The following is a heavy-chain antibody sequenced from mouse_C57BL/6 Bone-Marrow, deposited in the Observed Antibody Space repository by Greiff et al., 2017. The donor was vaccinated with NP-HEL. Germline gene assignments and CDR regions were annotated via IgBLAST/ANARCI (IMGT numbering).Heavy chain of an antibody. V-gene: IGHV1-47*01. CDR2: FHPYNDDT. CDR1: GYTFTTYP. Sequence: QVQLQQSGAELVKPGASVKMSCKASGYTFTTYPIEWMKQNHGKSLEWIGNFHPYNDDTKYNEKFKGKATLTVEKSSSTVYLELSRLTSDDSAVYYCTSAGYYGSSYASFAYWGQGTTLTVSS. D-gene: IGHD1-1*01. CDR3: TSAGYYGSSYASFAY. J-gene: IGHJ2*01.